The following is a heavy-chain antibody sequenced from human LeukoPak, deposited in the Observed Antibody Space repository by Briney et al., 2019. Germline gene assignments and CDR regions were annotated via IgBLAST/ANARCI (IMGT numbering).Heavy chain of an antibody. D-gene: IGHD4-23*01. CDR3: AREATTVATLGAFDI. Sequence: GGSLRLSCAASGFTFSSYWMHWVRQAPGKGLVWVSRINTDGSSTSYADSVKGRFTISRDNAKNTLYLQMNSLRAEDTAVYYCAREATTVATLGAFDIWGQGTMVTVSS. CDR1: GFTFSSYW. CDR2: INTDGSST. V-gene: IGHV3-74*01. J-gene: IGHJ3*02.